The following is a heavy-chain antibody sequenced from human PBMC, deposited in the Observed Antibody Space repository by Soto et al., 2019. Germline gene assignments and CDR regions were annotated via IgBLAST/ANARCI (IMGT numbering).Heavy chain of an antibody. Sequence: EVQLVESGGGLVQPGGSLRLSCAASGFTFSSYWMHWVRQAPGKGLVWVSRINSDGSSTSYADSVKGRFTISRDNAKSTLYVKMNSLRAEGTAVYYCARDHVVSRNWFDPCGQGTLVTVSS. V-gene: IGHV3-74*01. CDR2: INSDGSST. J-gene: IGHJ5*02. CDR3: ARDHVVSRNWFDP. D-gene: IGHD2-21*01. CDR1: GFTFSSYW.